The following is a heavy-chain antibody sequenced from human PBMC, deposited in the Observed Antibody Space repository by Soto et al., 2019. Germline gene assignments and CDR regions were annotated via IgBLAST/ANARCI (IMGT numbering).Heavy chain of an antibody. J-gene: IGHJ5*02. Sequence: LETLSLTCSVSGGSINYNSYYWGWIRQPPGKGLEWVGGIFYTGTTYYSPSLKDRVTISVDTSKNSFSLNLTSVTAADTAVYFCARLVVVAPVANAWGQGTLVTVSS. V-gene: IGHV4-39*02. CDR1: GGSINYNSYY. D-gene: IGHD2-2*01. CDR2: IFYTGTT. CDR3: ARLVVVAPVANA.